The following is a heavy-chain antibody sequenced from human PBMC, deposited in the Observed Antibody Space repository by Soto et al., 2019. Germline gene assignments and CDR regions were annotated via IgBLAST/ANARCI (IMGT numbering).Heavy chain of an antibody. CDR3: AKKWLGSLATYCSTGDCHYAFDI. CDR2: ISGGGDGT. CDR1: GFTFGNYA. Sequence: EVQLLESGGGLVQPGGSLRLSCAASGFTFGNYAMIWVRQAPGKGLEWVSTISGGGDGTYYADSVRGRFTISRENSRNTVDLQMNRLRAEDTAVYYCAKKWLGSLATYCSTGDCHYAFDIWGQGTMVTVSS. D-gene: IGHD2-15*01. V-gene: IGHV3-23*01. J-gene: IGHJ3*02.